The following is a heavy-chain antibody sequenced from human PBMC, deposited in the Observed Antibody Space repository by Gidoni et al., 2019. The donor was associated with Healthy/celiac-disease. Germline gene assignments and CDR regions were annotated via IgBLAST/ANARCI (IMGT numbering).Heavy chain of an antibody. Sequence: QVQLLQSGAEVQKPGSSVKVSCKASGGTFSSYAISWVRQAPGQGLERMGGIIPILGTENYAQKVQGRVTITADESTSTAYMELSSLRSEDTAVYYCARDPSYDSSGYYPYYYYYGMDVWGQGTTVTVSS. CDR2: IIPILGTE. CDR1: GGTFSSYA. D-gene: IGHD3-22*01. V-gene: IGHV1-69*01. J-gene: IGHJ6*02. CDR3: ARDPSYDSSGYYPYYYYYGMDV.